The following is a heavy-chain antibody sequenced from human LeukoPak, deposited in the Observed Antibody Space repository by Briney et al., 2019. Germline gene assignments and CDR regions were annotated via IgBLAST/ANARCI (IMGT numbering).Heavy chain of an antibody. Sequence: PSETLSLTCAVSGGSLSYFYWSWIRQPPGKGLEWIGYIYYTGGTNYNPSLKSRVTISVDTSTNQFSLKLSSVTAADTAVYYCARGEALDIWDQGTMVTVSS. CDR3: ARGEALDI. CDR1: GGSLSYFY. J-gene: IGHJ3*02. D-gene: IGHD3-10*01. CDR2: IYYTGGT. V-gene: IGHV4-59*08.